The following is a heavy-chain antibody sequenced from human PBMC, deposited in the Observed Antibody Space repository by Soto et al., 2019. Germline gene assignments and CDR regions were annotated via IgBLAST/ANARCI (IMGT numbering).Heavy chain of an antibody. J-gene: IGHJ4*02. Sequence: GASVKVSCKASGGTFSSYTISWVRQAPGQGLEWMGRIIPILGIANYAQKFQGRVTMTENTSTDTAYMELSSLRSEDTAVYYCATGELSPFDYWGQGTLVTVSS. CDR2: IIPILGIA. CDR3: ATGELSPFDY. D-gene: IGHD1-26*01. CDR1: GGTFSSYT. V-gene: IGHV1-69*02.